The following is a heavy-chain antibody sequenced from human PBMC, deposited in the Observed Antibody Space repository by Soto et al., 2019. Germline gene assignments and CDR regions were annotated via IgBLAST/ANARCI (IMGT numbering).Heavy chain of an antibody. Sequence: EVQLLESGGGLVQPGESLRLSCAFSGFIFGNYMMTWVRQAPGKGLEWVSTISDGGESTYYADSVKGRFTISRDNSKNTLYLQMDNLGVEDTAVYYCAPHVHCSGGSCHYDAFDIRGQGTMVTVSS. V-gene: IGHV3-23*01. D-gene: IGHD2-15*01. CDR2: ISDGGEST. CDR1: GFIFGNYM. J-gene: IGHJ3*02. CDR3: APHVHCSGGSCHYDAFDI.